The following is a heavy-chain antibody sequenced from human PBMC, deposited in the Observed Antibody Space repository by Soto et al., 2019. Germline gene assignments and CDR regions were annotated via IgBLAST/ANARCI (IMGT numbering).Heavy chain of an antibody. Sequence: GGSLRLSCAASGLAFSNYAISWVRQAPGKGLEWVSTISASGYSAYYGGAVKGRFTTSRDNSKNSLYLQMNSLRAEDTAVYYCARDDGPGSIAALELDYYYYGMDVWGQGTTVTVSS. J-gene: IGHJ6*02. CDR2: ISASGYSA. D-gene: IGHD6-6*01. CDR3: ARDDGPGSIAALELDYYYYGMDV. CDR1: GLAFSNYA. V-gene: IGHV3-23*01.